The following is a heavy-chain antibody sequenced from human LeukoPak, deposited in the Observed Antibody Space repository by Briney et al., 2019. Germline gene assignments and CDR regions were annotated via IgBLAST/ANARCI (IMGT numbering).Heavy chain of an antibody. Sequence: SETLSLTCTVSGGSISSGSYYWSWIRQPAGKGLEWIGRIYTSGSTNYNPSLKSRVTISVDTSKNQFSLKLSSVTAADTAVYYCAHVFGNYWGQGTLVTVSS. J-gene: IGHJ4*02. CDR3: AHVFGNY. CDR2: IYTSGST. V-gene: IGHV4-61*02. CDR1: GGSISSGSYY. D-gene: IGHD1-14*01.